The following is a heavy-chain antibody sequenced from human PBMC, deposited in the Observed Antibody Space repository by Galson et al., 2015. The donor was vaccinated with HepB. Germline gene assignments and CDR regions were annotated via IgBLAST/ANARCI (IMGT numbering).Heavy chain of an antibody. CDR2: MNPNSGNT. V-gene: IGHV1-8*01. Sequence: SVKVSCKASGYTFTSYDINWVRQATGQGLEWMGWMNPNSGNTGYAQKFQGRVTMTKSTSISTAYMELSSLRSEDTAVYYCVRVPPYCSNSSCSSREGIDVWGQGTTVTVSS. D-gene: IGHD2-15*01. J-gene: IGHJ6*02. CDR3: VRVPPYCSNSSCSSREGIDV. CDR1: GYTFTSYD.